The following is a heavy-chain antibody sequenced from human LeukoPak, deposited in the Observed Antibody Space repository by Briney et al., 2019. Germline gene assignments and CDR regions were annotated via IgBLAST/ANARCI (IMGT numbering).Heavy chain of an antibody. D-gene: IGHD2-2*01. V-gene: IGHV1-69*13. CDR2: IIPIFGTA. CDR3: ARDPVASTDDAFDI. Sequence: RASVKVSCKASGGTFSSYAISWVRQAPGQGLEWMGGIIPIFGTANYAQKFQGRVTITADESTSTAYMELSSLRSEDTAVYYCARDPVASTDDAFDIWGQGTTVTVSS. CDR1: GGTFSSYA. J-gene: IGHJ3*02.